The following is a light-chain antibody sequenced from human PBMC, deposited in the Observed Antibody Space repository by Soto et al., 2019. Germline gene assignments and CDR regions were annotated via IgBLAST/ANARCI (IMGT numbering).Light chain of an antibody. CDR1: QAIRSD. CDR2: DVS. Sequence: EIVMTQSPVALSVSPGERATLSCRASQAIRSDLAWYQQKPGQAPRLLISDVSTRATGIPARFIGSRSGTDFTLAISSLQFEDFAVYYCHQYNTWPLTFGGGTKVEIK. CDR3: HQYNTWPLT. V-gene: IGKV3-15*01. J-gene: IGKJ4*01.